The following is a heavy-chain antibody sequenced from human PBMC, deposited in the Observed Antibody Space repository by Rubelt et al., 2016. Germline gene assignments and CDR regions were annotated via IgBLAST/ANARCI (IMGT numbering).Heavy chain of an antibody. CDR2: VYYNGST. CDR3: ARAYFGSGNDWFDP. Sequence: QVLLQESGPGLVKPSETLSLTCAVAGSSINSHYWSWIRQPPGKGLQWIGYVYYNGSTEYNPSLQSRVTISVDTSKNQFSLKRNSVAAADTAVYYSARAYFGSGNDWFDPWGQGALVTVPS. D-gene: IGHD3-10*01. CDR1: GSSINSHY. V-gene: IGHV4-59*11. J-gene: IGHJ5*02.